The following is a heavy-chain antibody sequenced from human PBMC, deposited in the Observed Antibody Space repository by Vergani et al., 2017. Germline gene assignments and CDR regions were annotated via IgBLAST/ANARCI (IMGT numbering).Heavy chain of an antibody. CDR3: ARDLGGAYPAADY. J-gene: IGHJ4*02. D-gene: IGHD2-21*01. V-gene: IGHV4-39*02. Sequence: QLQLQESGPGLVKPSETLSLTCTVSGGSISSSSYYWGWIRQPPGKGLEWIGSIYYSGSTYYNPSLKSRVTISVDTSKNQFSLKLSSVTAADTAVYYCARDLGGAYPAADYWGQGTLVTVSS. CDR1: GGSISSSSYY. CDR2: IYYSGST.